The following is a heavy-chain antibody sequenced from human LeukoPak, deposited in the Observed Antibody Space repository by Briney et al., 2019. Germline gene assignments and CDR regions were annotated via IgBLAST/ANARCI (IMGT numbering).Heavy chain of an antibody. Sequence: GGSLRLSCAASGFTFSSYAMSWVRQAPGKGLEWVSAISGSGGSTYYADSVKGRFTISRDNSKNTLYLQMNSLRAEDTAVYYCASGGGGKSSSWRYYYYYGMDVWGQGTTVTVSS. CDR1: GFTFSSYA. CDR3: ASGGGGKSSSWRYYYYYGMDV. D-gene: IGHD6-13*01. V-gene: IGHV3-23*01. J-gene: IGHJ6*02. CDR2: ISGSGGST.